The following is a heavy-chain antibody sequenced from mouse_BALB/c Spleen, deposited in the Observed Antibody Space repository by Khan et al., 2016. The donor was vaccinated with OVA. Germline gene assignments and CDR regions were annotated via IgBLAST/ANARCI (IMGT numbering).Heavy chain of an antibody. D-gene: IGHD1-1*01. Sequence: EVQLVESGGGLVQPGGSLKLSCAASGFTFSSYTMSWVRQTPDKRLEWVAFISHGGSSAYYPDTVKGRFTSSRDTAKNTLYLQMSSLKSEDTAMYYCTRPSTTEYDYGMDYWGQGTSVTVSS. CDR2: ISHGGSSA. CDR1: GFTFSSYT. CDR3: TRPSTTEYDYGMDY. V-gene: IGHV5-12-2*01. J-gene: IGHJ4*01.